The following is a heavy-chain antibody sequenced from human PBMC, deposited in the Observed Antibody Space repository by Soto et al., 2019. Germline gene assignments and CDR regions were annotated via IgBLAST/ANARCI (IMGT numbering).Heavy chain of an antibody. CDR2: ISPFFGTT. CDR3: AGAVVTETPWGSFDS. V-gene: IGHV1-69*01. Sequence: QVHLVQSGADGRKSGSSVRVSCTASGGGTLSNGAISWVRQAPGQGLEWLGRISPFFGTTDYSQSFQGRLTEAADASTGTGYMDLRSLKSDDTAGYFFAGAVVTETPWGSFDSWGQGTLVTVSS. J-gene: IGHJ4*02. D-gene: IGHD2-21*02. CDR1: GGGTLSNGA.